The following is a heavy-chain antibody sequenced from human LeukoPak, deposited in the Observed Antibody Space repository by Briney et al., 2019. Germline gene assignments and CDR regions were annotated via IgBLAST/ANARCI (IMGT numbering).Heavy chain of an antibody. CDR3: ATDPPYGGYYYYYCMDV. J-gene: IGHJ6*03. CDR1: GLTFSTYA. CDR2: ISGSGGTT. D-gene: IGHD4/OR15-4a*01. V-gene: IGHV3-23*01. Sequence: GGSLRLSCAASGLTFSTYAMSWVRQAPGKGLAWVSSISGSGGTTYYADSVKGRFTISRDNSKNTLYLQMNSLRAEDTAVYYCATDPPYGGYYYYYCMDVWGKGTTVTVSS.